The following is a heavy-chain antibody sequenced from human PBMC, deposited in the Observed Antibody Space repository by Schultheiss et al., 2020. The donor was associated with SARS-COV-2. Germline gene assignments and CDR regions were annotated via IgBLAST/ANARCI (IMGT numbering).Heavy chain of an antibody. CDR3: ARYMFPRRYWYFDL. D-gene: IGHD3-10*02. V-gene: IGHV4-59*01. CDR1: GDSISSYY. J-gene: IGHJ2*01. CDR2: IYYSGST. Sequence: SQTLSLTCTVSGDSISSYYWSWIRQPPGKELEWIGYIYYSGSTNYNPSLKSRVTISVDTSKNQFSLKLSSVTAADTAVYYCARYMFPRRYWYFDLWGRGTLVTVSS.